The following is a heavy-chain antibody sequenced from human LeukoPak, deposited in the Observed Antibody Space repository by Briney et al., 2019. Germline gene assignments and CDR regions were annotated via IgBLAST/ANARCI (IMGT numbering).Heavy chain of an antibody. CDR3: LYYDSSGYDAFDI. V-gene: IGHV3-21*01. D-gene: IGHD3-22*01. CDR1: GFTFSSYS. CDR2: ISSSSSYI. Sequence: GGSLRLSCAASGFTFSSYSMNWVRQPPGKGLEWVSSISSSSSYIYYADSVKGRFTISRDNAKNSLYLQMNSLRAEDTAVYYCLYYDSSGYDAFDIWGQGTMVTVSS. J-gene: IGHJ3*02.